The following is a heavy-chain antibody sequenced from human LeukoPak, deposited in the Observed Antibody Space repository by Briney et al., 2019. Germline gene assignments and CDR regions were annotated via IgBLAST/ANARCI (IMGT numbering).Heavy chain of an antibody. V-gene: IGHV3-30*18. D-gene: IGHD4-17*01. CDR1: GFIFSSYG. CDR3: AKDIFGGDYGDYVFVY. J-gene: IGHJ4*02. Sequence: GGSLRLSCAASGFIFSSYGMHWVRQAPGKGLEWVAVISYDGSNKYYADSVKGRFTISRDNSKNTLYLQMNSLRAEDTAVYYCAKDIFGGDYGDYVFVYWGQGTLVTVSS. CDR2: ISYDGSNK.